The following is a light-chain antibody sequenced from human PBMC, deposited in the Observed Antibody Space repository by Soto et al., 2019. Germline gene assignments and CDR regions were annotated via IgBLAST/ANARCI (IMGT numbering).Light chain of an antibody. J-gene: IGLJ2*01. Sequence: QSVLTQSPSASASLGASVKLTCTLSSGHSSYAIAWHEQQPEKGPRYLMKLKSDGSHTKGDGIPDRFSGSSAGAQRYLSRSSLLSEDEADYSCQTWGRGHVVFGRGTTLTVL. V-gene: IGLV4-69*01. CDR2: LKSDGSH. CDR1: SGHSSYA. CDR3: QTWGRGHVV.